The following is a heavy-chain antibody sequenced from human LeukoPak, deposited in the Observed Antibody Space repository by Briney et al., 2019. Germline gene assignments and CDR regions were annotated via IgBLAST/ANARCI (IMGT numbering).Heavy chain of an antibody. Sequence: PGGSLRLSCAASGFTFSSYSMNWVRQAPGKGLEWVSSISSSSSYIYYADSVKGRFTISRDNAKNSLYLQMNSLRAEDTAVYYCARVREWLVPGDYWGQGTLVTVSS. CDR2: ISSSSSYI. CDR3: ARVREWLVPGDY. V-gene: IGHV3-21*01. D-gene: IGHD6-19*01. CDR1: GFTFSSYS. J-gene: IGHJ4*02.